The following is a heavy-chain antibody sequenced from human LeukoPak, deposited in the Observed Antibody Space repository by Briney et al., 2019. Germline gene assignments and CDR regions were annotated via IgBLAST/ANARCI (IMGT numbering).Heavy chain of an antibody. CDR3: ARRAFYFDISDHYYDCFDY. CDR2: IYYSGST. J-gene: IGHJ4*02. D-gene: IGHD3-22*01. CDR1: GGSINSYY. Sequence: SETLSLTCTVSGGSINSYYWSWIRQPPGKGLEWIGYIYYSGSTNYNPSLKSRVTISVDTSKNQFSLKLSSVTAADTAVYYCARRAFYFDISDHYYDCFDYWGQGTLVTVSS. V-gene: IGHV4-59*01.